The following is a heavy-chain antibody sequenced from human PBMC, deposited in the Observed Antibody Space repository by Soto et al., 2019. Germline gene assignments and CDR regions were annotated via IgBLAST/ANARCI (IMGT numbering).Heavy chain of an antibody. CDR1: GFTFSSYE. CDR2: ISSSGSTI. Sequence: LRLSCAASGFTFSSYEMNWVRQAPGKGLEWVSYISSSGSTIYYADSVKGRFTISRDNAKNSLYLQMNSLRAEDTAVYYCASFAAARPSWVDYGMDVWGQGTTVTVSS. CDR3: ASFAAARPSWVDYGMDV. D-gene: IGHD6-6*01. V-gene: IGHV3-48*03. J-gene: IGHJ6*02.